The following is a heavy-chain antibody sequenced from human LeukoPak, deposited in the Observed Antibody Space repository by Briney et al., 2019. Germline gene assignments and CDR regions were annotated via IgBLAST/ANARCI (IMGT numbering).Heavy chain of an antibody. CDR3: ARSYGDYYDSSGYYQQYVDY. CDR1: GFTFSSYS. CDR2: ISSSSSYI. D-gene: IGHD3-22*01. J-gene: IGHJ4*02. V-gene: IGHV3-21*01. Sequence: GGSLRLSCAASGFTFSSYSMNWVRQAPGKGLEWVSSISSSSSYIYYADSVKGRFTISRGNAKNSLYLQMNSLRAEDTAVYYCARSYGDYYDSSGYYQQYVDYWGQGTLVTVSS.